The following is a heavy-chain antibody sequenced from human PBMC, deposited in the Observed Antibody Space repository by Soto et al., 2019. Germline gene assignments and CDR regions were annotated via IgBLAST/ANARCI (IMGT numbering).Heavy chain of an antibody. CDR2: ISYDGSNK. Sequence: GGSLRLSCAASGFTFSSYAMHWVRQAPDKGLEWVAVISYDGSNKYYADSVKGRFTISRDNSKNTLYLQMNSLRAEDTAVYYCARGAARDTYYYYGMDVWGQGTTVTVSS. J-gene: IGHJ6*02. CDR3: ARGAARDTYYYYGMDV. CDR1: GFTFSSYA. D-gene: IGHD6-6*01. V-gene: IGHV3-30-3*01.